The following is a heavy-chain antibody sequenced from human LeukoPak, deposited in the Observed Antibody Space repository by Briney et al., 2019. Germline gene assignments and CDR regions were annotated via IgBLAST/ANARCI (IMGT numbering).Heavy chain of an antibody. CDR1: GGSISSYY. D-gene: IGHD3-10*01. Sequence: SETLSLTCTVSGGSISSYYWNWIRQPPGKGLEWIGFIYYSGTTNYNPSLKSRVTISVDTSKNQFSLKLSSVTAADTAVYYCAEGVTIVRGTSKHFDYWGQGTLVTVSS. CDR3: AEGVTIVRGTSKHFDY. J-gene: IGHJ4*02. CDR2: IYYSGTT. V-gene: IGHV4-59*01.